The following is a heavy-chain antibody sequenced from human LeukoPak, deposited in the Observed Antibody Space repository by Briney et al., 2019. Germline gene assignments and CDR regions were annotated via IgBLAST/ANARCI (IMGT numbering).Heavy chain of an antibody. J-gene: IGHJ6*04. Sequence: ASVKVSCKASGYTFTSYGISWVRQAPGQRLEWMGWISAYNGNTNYAQKLQGRVTMTTDTSTSTAYMELRSLRSDDTAVYCCARRVDYYYGMDVWGKGTTVTVSS. CDR3: ARRVDYYYGMDV. CDR1: GYTFTSYG. V-gene: IGHV1-18*04. CDR2: ISAYNGNT.